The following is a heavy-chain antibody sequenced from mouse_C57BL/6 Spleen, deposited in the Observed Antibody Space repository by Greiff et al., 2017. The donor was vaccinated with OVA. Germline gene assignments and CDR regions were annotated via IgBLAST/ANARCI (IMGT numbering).Heavy chain of an antibody. CDR1: GFSFTSYG. CDR3: AKEGYYYCGSSSYFYC. V-gene: IGHV2-5*01. CDR2: IWRGGST. Sequence: VKLLESGPGLVQPSQCLSITCTVSGFSFTSYGVHWVRQSPGQGLEWLGVIWRGGSTDYNAAFMSRLSITKDNSKSQVFFKMNSLQADETAIYYGAKEGYYYCGSSSYFYCWGQGTTLTVSS. J-gene: IGHJ2*01. D-gene: IGHD1-1*01.